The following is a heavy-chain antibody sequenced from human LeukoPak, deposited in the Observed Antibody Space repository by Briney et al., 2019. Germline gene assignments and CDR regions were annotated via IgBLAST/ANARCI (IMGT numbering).Heavy chain of an antibody. CDR3: AKRDYYDSSGFSPLFQH. Sequence: YPGGSLRLSCAASGFTFSSYAMHWVRQAPGKGLEWVAVISYDGSNKYYADSVKGRFTISRDNSKNTLYLQMNSLRAEDTAVYYCAKRDYYDSSGFSPLFQHWGQGTLVTVSS. D-gene: IGHD3-22*01. CDR1: GFTFSSYA. J-gene: IGHJ1*01. CDR2: ISYDGSNK. V-gene: IGHV3-30-3*02.